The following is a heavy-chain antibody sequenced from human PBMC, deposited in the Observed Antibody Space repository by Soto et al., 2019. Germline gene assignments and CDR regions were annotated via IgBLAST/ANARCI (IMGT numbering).Heavy chain of an antibody. CDR1: GDSTGSSNW. Sequence: PSETLSLTCVVSGDSTGSSNWWSWVRQPPGQGLEWIGEIYHSGSTNYNPSLKSRVSMSVNRFKNHFSLKLTSVTAADTAVYFCARRRVRGVIATWFDPWRQGALVTVSS. CDR2: IYHSGST. V-gene: IGHV4-4*02. D-gene: IGHD3-10*01. CDR3: ARRRVRGVIATWFDP. J-gene: IGHJ5*02.